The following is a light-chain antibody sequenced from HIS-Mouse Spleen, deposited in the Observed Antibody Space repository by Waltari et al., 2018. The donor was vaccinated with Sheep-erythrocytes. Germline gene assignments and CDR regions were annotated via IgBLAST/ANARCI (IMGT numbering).Light chain of an antibody. V-gene: IGKV1-33*01. CDR1: QDISNY. CDR2: DAS. CDR3: QQYDNLLT. Sequence: DIQMTQSPSSLSASVGDRVTITCQASQDISNYLNWYQQKPGKAPKRLIYDASNLETGVQSRFSGSGSGTDFTFTISSLQPEDIATYYCQQYDNLLTFGGGTKVEIK. J-gene: IGKJ4*01.